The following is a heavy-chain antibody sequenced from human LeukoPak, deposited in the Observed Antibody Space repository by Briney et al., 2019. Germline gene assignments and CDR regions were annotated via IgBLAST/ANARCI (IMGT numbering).Heavy chain of an antibody. CDR2: IYYSGST. CDR1: GGSISSYY. Sequence: PSETLSLTCTVSGGSISSYYWSWIRQPPGKGLEWIGYIYYSGSTNCNPSLKSRVTISVDTSKNQFSLKLSSVTAADTAVYYCARERPPWDAFDXXXQGTXXTVXS. J-gene: IGHJ3*02. CDR3: ARERPPWDAFDX. V-gene: IGHV4-59*01.